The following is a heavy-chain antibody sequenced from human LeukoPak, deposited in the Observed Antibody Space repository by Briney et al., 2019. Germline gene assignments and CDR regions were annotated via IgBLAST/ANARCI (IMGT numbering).Heavy chain of an antibody. Sequence: PGGSLRLSCIASGFSFSGHWMHWARQLPGKGLVWVSRISPTGSTTSYADSVKGRFTVSRDNAKNTLYLQVNNLRAEDTAVYYCARGPNSNWSGLDSWGQGTLLTVSS. CDR1: GFSFSGHW. CDR2: ISPTGSTT. J-gene: IGHJ4*02. D-gene: IGHD6-6*01. CDR3: ARGPNSNWSGLDS. V-gene: IGHV3-74*01.